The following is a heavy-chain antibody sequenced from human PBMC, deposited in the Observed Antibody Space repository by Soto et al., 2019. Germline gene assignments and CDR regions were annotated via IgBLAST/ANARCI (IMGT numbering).Heavy chain of an antibody. CDR1: AGSLSSGDFY. Sequence: SETRSLTCTVSAGSLSSGDFYWSWIRQPPGNGLEWIGYIYYSGSTYYNPSLKCPVTISVDTSKNQFSLKLSSVTAADTALYYCARVSLLAVTVYYFDYWGQGTLVTVSS. V-gene: IGHV4-30-4*08. J-gene: IGHJ4*02. CDR3: ARVSLLAVTVYYFDY. D-gene: IGHD2-21*02. CDR2: IYYSGST.